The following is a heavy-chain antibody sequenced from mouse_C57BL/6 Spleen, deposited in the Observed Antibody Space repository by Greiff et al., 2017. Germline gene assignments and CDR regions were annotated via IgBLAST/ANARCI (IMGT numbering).Heavy chain of an antibody. CDR2: IDPSDSET. V-gene: IGHV1-52*01. J-gene: IGHJ2*01. Sequence: VQLKQPGAELVRPGSSVKLSCKASGYTFTSYWMHWVKQRPIQGLEWIGNIDPSDSETHYNQKFKDKATLTVDKSSSTAYMQLSSLTSEDSAVYYCARLYGLYYFDYWGQGTTLTVSS. CDR1: GYTFTSYW. D-gene: IGHD1-1*01. CDR3: ARLYGLYYFDY.